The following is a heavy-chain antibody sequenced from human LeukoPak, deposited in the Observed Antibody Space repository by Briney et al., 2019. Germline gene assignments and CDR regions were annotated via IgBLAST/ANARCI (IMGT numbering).Heavy chain of an antibody. J-gene: IGHJ3*02. CDR3: ARHLSTDRVAYDI. V-gene: IGHV5-51*01. CDR2: IYAGGSDI. CDR1: GFTFSTYW. Sequence: GESLKISCKGSGFTFSTYWFGWVRQMPGKGLEWMGLIYAGGSDIRYSPSFQGQVSISVDKSISTAYLQWSSLKASDTAMYYCARHLSTDRVAYDIWGQGTMVTVSS.